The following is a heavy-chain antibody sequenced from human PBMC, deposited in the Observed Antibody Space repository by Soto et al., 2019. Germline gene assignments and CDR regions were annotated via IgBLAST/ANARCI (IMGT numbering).Heavy chain of an antibody. CDR1: GFTFSSYA. Sequence: GGSLRLSCAASGFTFSSYAMSWVRQAPGKGLEWVSAISGSGGSTYYADSVKGRFTISRDNSKNTLYLQMNSLRAEDTAVYYCAKNGLQQWLARVNFDYWGQGTLVTVSS. CDR2: ISGSGGST. CDR3: AKNGLQQWLARVNFDY. D-gene: IGHD6-19*01. V-gene: IGHV3-23*01. J-gene: IGHJ4*02.